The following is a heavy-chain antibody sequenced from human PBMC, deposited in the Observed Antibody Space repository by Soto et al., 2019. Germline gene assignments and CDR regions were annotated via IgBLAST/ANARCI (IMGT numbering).Heavy chain of an antibody. CDR3: ARRGKKSFYYYMDV. CDR2: VFSSGST. Sequence: QVQLQESGPGLVKPSETLSLTCTVSGGSISSYYWTWVRQSPGKGLEWIGYVFSSGSTNYNPSLESRVTISLDTSKNQFSLKVISVTAPDTAVYYCARRGKKSFYYYMDVWGKGTTVTVSS. J-gene: IGHJ6*03. V-gene: IGHV4-59*08. CDR1: GGSISSYY.